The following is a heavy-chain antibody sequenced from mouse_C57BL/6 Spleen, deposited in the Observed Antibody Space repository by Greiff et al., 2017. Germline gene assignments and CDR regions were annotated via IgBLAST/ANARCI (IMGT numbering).Heavy chain of an antibody. CDR2: ISSGSSTI. J-gene: IGHJ2*01. CDR1: GFTFSDYG. D-gene: IGHD2-3*01. Sequence: EVQLQESGGGLVKPGGSLKLSCAASGFTFSDYGMHWVRQAPEKGLEWVAYISSGSSTIYYADTVKGRFTISRDNAKNTLFLQMTSLRSEDTAMYYCAREDDGYYVSFDYWGQGTTLTVSS. V-gene: IGHV5-17*01. CDR3: AREDDGYYVSFDY.